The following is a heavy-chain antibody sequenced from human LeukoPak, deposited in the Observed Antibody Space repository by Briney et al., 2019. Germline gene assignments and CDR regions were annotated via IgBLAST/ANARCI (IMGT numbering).Heavy chain of an antibody. Sequence: GGSLRLSCAASGFTFSTYAMTWVRQVPGKGPEWVSAIISSGADTHYADSVKGRFTISRANSKNTLYLQMNSLRAEDTAVYYCSKRGSDSPSCFQHWGQGTLVTVSS. CDR3: SKRGSDSPSCFQH. D-gene: IGHD2-21*02. CDR1: GFTFSTYA. V-gene: IGHV3-23*01. CDR2: IISSGADT. J-gene: IGHJ1*01.